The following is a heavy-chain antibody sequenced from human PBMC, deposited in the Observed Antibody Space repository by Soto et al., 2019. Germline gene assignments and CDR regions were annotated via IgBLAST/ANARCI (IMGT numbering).Heavy chain of an antibody. CDR1: GGTFSSYA. CDR2: IIPIFGTA. D-gene: IGHD3-16*01. V-gene: IGHV1-69*13. CDR3: ARERPDYDYVWGSYFGIKLPFYYFDY. J-gene: IGHJ4*02. Sequence: ASVKVSCKASGGTFSSYAISWVRQAPGQGLEWMGGIIPIFGTANYAQKFQGRVTITADESTSTAYMELSSLRSEDTAVYYCARERPDYDYVWGSYFGIKLPFYYFDYWGQGTLVTVSS.